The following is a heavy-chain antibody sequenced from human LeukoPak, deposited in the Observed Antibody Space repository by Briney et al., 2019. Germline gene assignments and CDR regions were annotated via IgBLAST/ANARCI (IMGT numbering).Heavy chain of an antibody. V-gene: IGHV3-48*01. J-gene: IGHJ5*02. Sequence: GGSLRLSCAASVFTSSSYEMNWVRQAPGKGLEWVSYISGSSSTIYYADSVKGRFTISRENAKNSLYLQMNSLRAEDTAVYYCARAWFGEFPTPFDPWGQGTLVTVSS. CDR3: ARAWFGEFPTPFDP. CDR2: ISGSSSTI. CDR1: VFTSSSYE. D-gene: IGHD3-10*01.